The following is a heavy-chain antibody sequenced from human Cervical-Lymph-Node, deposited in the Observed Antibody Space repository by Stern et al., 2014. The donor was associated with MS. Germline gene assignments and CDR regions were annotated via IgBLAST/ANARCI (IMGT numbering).Heavy chain of an antibody. CDR1: GYTFTSYG. Sequence: QVQLVQSGAEVKKPGASVKVSCKASGYTFTSYGISWVRQAPGQGLEWMGWISAYNGNTNYAQKLQGRVTMTTDTSTSTAYMELRSLRSDDTAVYYCARDPLDTMVRGVISYYFDYWGQGTLVTVSS. D-gene: IGHD3-10*01. J-gene: IGHJ4*02. CDR2: ISAYNGNT. CDR3: ARDPLDTMVRGVISYYFDY. V-gene: IGHV1-18*04.